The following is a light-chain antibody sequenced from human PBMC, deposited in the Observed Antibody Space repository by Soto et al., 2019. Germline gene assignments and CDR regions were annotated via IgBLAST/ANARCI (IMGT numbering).Light chain of an antibody. Sequence: QSVLTQPPSVSAAPGQKVTISCSGSSSNIGNNYVSWYQQLPGTAPKLLVYDNNKRPSGIPDRFSGSKSGTSATLGITGLQTGDEADYYCGKWDSSLSARVVFGGGTKLTVL. CDR2: DNN. V-gene: IGLV1-51*01. J-gene: IGLJ2*01. CDR3: GKWDSSLSARVV. CDR1: SSNIGNNY.